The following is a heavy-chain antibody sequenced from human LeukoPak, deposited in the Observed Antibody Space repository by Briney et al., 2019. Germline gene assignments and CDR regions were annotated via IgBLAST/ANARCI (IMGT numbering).Heavy chain of an antibody. CDR3: AKAPEAAVDGTYFEF. CDR1: GGTFSSYA. CDR2: INTITGEP. D-gene: IGHD4-23*01. J-gene: IGHJ4*02. Sequence: PLASVKVSCKASGGTFSSYAISWVRQAPGQGLEWMGWINTITGEPTYDQVFTGRFVFSLDTSVRTAYLQMNDLRAEDTAVYYCAKAPEAAVDGTYFEFWGQGTLVTVSS. V-gene: IGHV7-4-1*02.